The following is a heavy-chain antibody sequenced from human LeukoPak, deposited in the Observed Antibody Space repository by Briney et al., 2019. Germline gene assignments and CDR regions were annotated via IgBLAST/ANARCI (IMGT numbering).Heavy chain of an antibody. D-gene: IGHD1-26*01. V-gene: IGHV1-69*13. J-gene: IGHJ4*02. CDR3: AAGREWETGPDY. CDR1: GGTFSSYA. Sequence: GASVKVSCKASGGTFSSYAISWVRQAPGQGLEWMGGIIPIFGTASYAQKFQGRVTITADESTSTAYMELSSLRSEGTAVYYCAAGREWETGPDYWGQGTLVTVSS. CDR2: IIPIFGTA.